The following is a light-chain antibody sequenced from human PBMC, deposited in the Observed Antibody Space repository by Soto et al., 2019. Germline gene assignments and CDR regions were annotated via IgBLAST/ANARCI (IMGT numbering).Light chain of an antibody. V-gene: IGLV1-44*01. CDR1: SSNFGSNS. CDR2: SNN. J-gene: IGLJ1*01. Sequence: QSVLTQPPSASGTPGQRVTISCSGSSSNFGSNSVNWYQQLPGAAPKLLIYSNNQRPSGVPDRFSGSKSGTSASLAISGLQSEDDADYYCAAWDDSLNAREVFGTGTKVTV. CDR3: AAWDDSLNAREV.